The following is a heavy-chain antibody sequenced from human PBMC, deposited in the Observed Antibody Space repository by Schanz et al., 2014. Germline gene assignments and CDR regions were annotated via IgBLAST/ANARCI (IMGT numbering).Heavy chain of an antibody. CDR1: GFTFSSYA. CDR3: ARGRAVAGTGYFDY. D-gene: IGHD6-19*01. Sequence: QLVESGGGLVQPGGSLRLSCAASGFTFSSYAMHWVRQAPGKGLEYVSTINSNGGSTYYANSVKGRFSISRDNSKNTLYLQMGSLRAEDMAVYYCARGRAVAGTGYFDYWGQGTLVTVSS. J-gene: IGHJ4*02. CDR2: INSNGGST. V-gene: IGHV3-64*01.